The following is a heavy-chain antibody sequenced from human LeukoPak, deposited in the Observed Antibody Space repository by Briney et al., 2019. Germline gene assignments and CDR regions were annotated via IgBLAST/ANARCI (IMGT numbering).Heavy chain of an antibody. CDR1: GGSISSYY. V-gene: IGHV4-59*01. J-gene: IGHJ6*03. D-gene: IGHD6-13*01. Sequence: SETLFLTCTVSGGSISSYYWSWIRQPPGKGLEWIGYIYYSGSTNYNPSLKSRVTISVDTSKNQFSLKLSSVTAADTAVYYCARVSSSWYNYYYYYYMDVWGKGTTVTISS. CDR3: ARVSSSWYNYYYYYYMDV. CDR2: IYYSGST.